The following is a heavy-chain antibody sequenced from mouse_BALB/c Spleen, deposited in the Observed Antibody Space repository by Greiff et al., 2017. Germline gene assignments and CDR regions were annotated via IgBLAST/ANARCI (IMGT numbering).Heavy chain of an antibody. CDR2: INPSNGRT. D-gene: IGHD1-1*01. CDR3: ARYGSSYFDY. Sequence: VQLQESGPELEKPGASVKLSCKASGYTFTSYWMHWVKQRPGQGLEWIGEINPSNGRTNYNEKFKSKATLTVDKSSSTAYMQLSSLTSEDSAVYYCARYGSSYFDYWGQGTTLTVSA. V-gene: IGHV1S81*02. J-gene: IGHJ2*01. CDR1: GYTFTSYW.